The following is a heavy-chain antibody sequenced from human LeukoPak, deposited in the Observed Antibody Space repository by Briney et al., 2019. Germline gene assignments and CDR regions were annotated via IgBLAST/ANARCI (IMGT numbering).Heavy chain of an antibody. CDR3: STGMLRGLAPIFLDY. D-gene: IGHD3-10*01. CDR2: INHSGST. CDR1: GGSFSGYY. V-gene: IGHV4-34*01. Sequence: SETLSLTCAVYGGSFSGYYWSWIRQPPGKGLEWIGEINHSGSTNYNPSLKSRVTISVDTSKNQFSLNLRSVTAADTAVYYCSTGMLRGLAPIFLDYWGQGTLVTVSS. J-gene: IGHJ4*02.